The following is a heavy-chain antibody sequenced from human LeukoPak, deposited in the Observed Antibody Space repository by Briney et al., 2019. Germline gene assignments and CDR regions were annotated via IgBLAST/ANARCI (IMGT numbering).Heavy chain of an antibody. CDR3: ARHSSSSSTARPHSNWFDP. V-gene: IGHV4-39*01. CDR2: IYYSGST. J-gene: IGHJ5*02. Sequence: PSETLSLTCTVSGGSISSSSYYWGWIRQPPGKGLEWIGSIYYSGSTYYNPSLKSRVTISVDTSKNQFSLKLSSVTAADTAVYYCARHSSSSSTARPHSNWFDPWGQGTLVTVSS. CDR1: GGSISSSSYY. D-gene: IGHD6-6*01.